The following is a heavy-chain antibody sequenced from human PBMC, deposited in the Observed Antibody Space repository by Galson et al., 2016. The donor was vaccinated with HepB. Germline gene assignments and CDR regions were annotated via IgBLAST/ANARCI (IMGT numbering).Heavy chain of an antibody. D-gene: IGHD3-3*01. CDR1: GFTFSSYA. CDR3: AKDVYYDLWSGYRADAFGI. V-gene: IGHV3-23*01. J-gene: IGHJ3*02. Sequence: SLRLSCAASGFTFSSYAMSWVRQAPGKGLEWVSNISGSGGSTYYADSVKGRFTISRDNSKNILYLQMNSLRGEDTAVYYCAKDVYYDLWSGYRADAFGIWGQGTMVTVSS. CDR2: ISGSGGST.